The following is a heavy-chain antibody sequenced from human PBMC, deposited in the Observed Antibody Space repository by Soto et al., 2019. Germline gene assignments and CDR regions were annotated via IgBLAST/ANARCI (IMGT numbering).Heavy chain of an antibody. CDR1: GFTFRSYS. CDR2: ISSSNSTI. J-gene: IGHJ6*02. V-gene: IGHV3-48*02. CDR3: AREGWPLLQTGMDV. D-gene: IGHD2-15*01. Sequence: PGGTLRLSCAASGFTFRSYSMNWVRQAPGKGLEWVSYISSSNSTITYADSVKGRFIISRYNAKNSLYLQMHSLRDEDTAVYYCAREGWPLLQTGMDVWGQGTTVTVSS.